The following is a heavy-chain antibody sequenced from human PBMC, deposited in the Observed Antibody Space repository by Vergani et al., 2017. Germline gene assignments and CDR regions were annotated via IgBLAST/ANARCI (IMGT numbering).Heavy chain of an antibody. CDR2: IYYSGST. J-gene: IGHJ4*02. CDR3: AGKTIAYDILTGYYHTHPFDY. V-gene: IGHV4-59*01. CDR1: GGSISSYY. Sequence: QVQLQESGPGLVKPSETLSLTCTVSGGSISSYYWSWIRQPPGKGLEWIGYIYYSGSTNYNPSLKSRVTISVDTSKNQFSLKLSSRIAADTAVYYCAGKTIAYDILTGYYHTHPFDYWGQGTLVTVSS. D-gene: IGHD3-9*01.